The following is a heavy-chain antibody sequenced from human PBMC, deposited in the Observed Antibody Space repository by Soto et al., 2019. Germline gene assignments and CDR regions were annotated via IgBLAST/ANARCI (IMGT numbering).Heavy chain of an antibody. Sequence: QGQLQESGPGVVKPSQTLSLTCTVSGGYIRSGGYYWTWIRQRPGGGLEWLAYIDSSGTTFYNSSLGXRVIISVDTSKNEFYLKLTSVTPADTAVYFCARSPPRGTDIWGQGTLITVSP. D-gene: IGHD2-21*02. V-gene: IGHV4-31*03. CDR2: IDSSGTT. CDR1: GGYIRSGGYY. CDR3: ARSPPRGTDI. J-gene: IGHJ4*02.